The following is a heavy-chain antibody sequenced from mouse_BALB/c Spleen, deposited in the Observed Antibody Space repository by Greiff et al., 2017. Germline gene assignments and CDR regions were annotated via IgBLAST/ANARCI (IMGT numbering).Heavy chain of an antibody. CDR2: IWGDGST. J-gene: IGHJ4*01. D-gene: IGHD1-1*01. CDR3: AKGGFITTVVEDAMDY. V-gene: IGHV2-3*01. Sequence: VKVVESGPGLVAPSQSLSITCTVSGFSLTSYGVSWVRQPPGKGLEWLGVIWGDGSTNYHSALISRLSISKDNSKSQVFLKLNSLQTDDTATYYCAKGGFITTVVEDAMDYWGQGTSVTVSS. CDR1: GFSLTSYG.